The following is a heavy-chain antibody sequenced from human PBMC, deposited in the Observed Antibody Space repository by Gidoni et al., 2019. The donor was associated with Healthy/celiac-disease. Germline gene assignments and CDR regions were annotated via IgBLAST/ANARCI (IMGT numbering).Heavy chain of an antibody. CDR3: ARTVVLTGYGSDAFDI. CDR2: IYYSGST. Sequence: QVQLQESGPGLVKPSETLSLTCTVSGGSISSYYWSWIRQPPGKGLEWIGYIYYSGSTNYNPSLKSRVTISVDTSKNQFSLKLSSVTAADTAVYYCARTVVLTGYGSDAFDIWGQGTMVTVSS. D-gene: IGHD3-9*01. V-gene: IGHV4-59*01. CDR1: GGSISSYY. J-gene: IGHJ3*02.